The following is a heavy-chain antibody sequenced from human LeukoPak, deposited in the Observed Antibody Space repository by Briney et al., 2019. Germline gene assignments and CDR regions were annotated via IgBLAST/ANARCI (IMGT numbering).Heavy chain of an antibody. CDR2: INPNSGGT. Sequence: ASVKVSCKASGYTFTAYYMHWVRQAPGQGLEWMGWINPNSGGTNYAQKFQGRVTLTRDTSISTAYLELNRLTSDDTAIYYCARDAGTGSYWGRGWFDPWGQGTLVTVSS. D-gene: IGHD1-26*01. CDR3: ARDAGTGSYWGRGWFDP. V-gene: IGHV1-2*02. J-gene: IGHJ5*02. CDR1: GYTFTAYY.